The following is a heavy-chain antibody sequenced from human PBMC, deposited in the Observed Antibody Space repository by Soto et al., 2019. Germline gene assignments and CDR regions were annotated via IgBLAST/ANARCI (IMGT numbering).Heavy chain of an antibody. J-gene: IGHJ6*02. V-gene: IGHV4-34*01. Sequence: PSETLSLTCAVYGGSFSGYYWSWIRQPPGKGLEWIGEINHSGSTNYNPSLKSRVTISVDTSKNQFSLKLSSVTAADTAVYYCARWGGFTTIGSYYYYGMDVWGQGTTVTVS. D-gene: IGHD3-16*01. CDR1: GGSFSGYY. CDR3: ARWGGFTTIGSYYYYGMDV. CDR2: INHSGST.